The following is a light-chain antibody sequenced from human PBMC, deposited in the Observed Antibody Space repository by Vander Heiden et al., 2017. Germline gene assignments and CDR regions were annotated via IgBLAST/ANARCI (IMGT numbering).Light chain of an antibody. CDR2: WAS. CDR3: QQYYSTRT. Sequence: DIVMTQPPASLAVSLGERATINCKSSQSVLYSSNNKNYLAWYQQKPGQPPKLLIYWASTRESGVPDRFSGSGSGTDFTLTISSLQAEDVAVYYCQQYYSTRTFGQGTKVEIK. J-gene: IGKJ1*01. V-gene: IGKV4-1*01. CDR1: QSVLYSSNNKNY.